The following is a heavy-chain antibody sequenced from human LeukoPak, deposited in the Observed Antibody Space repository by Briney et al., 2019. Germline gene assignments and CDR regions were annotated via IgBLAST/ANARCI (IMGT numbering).Heavy chain of an antibody. Sequence: GGSLKLSCAASGFTFSDSAMQWLRQASGKGLEWLGRIRTKANTYATAYAASVEGRFTISRDDSKNTAYLQMNSLKTEDTAVYYCTRHPSGCSRTSCHFDYWGQGTLVTVSS. V-gene: IGHV3-73*01. D-gene: IGHD2-2*01. CDR3: TRHPSGCSRTSCHFDY. CDR2: IRTKANTYAT. CDR1: GFTFSDSA. J-gene: IGHJ4*02.